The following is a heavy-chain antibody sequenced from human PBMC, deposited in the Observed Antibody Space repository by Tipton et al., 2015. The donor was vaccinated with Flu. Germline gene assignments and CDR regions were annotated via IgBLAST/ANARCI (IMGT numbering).Heavy chain of an antibody. J-gene: IGHJ4*02. D-gene: IGHD3-10*01. CDR3: ARDRGFGAYTFDY. CDR1: GYTFTNYN. CDR2: IYPAGGGT. Sequence: QLVQSGAEVKKPGSSVKVSCRASGYTFTNYNMHWVRQAPGQGPEWMGIIYPAGGGTTYAQTFQGRVTLTRDKSTSTVYMELSSLRSEDTAFYYCARDRGFGAYTFDYWGQGTLVTVAS. V-gene: IGHV1-46*01.